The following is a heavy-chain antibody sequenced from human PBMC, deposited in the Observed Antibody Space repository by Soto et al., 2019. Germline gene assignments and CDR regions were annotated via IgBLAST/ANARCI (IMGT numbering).Heavy chain of an antibody. J-gene: IGHJ4*02. V-gene: IGHV3-30-3*01. D-gene: IGHD5-12*01. CDR1: GFPLSRCA. CDR3: AAELGNSGYDGHDY. Sequence: QVQLVESGGGVVQPGTSLRLSCAASGFPLSRCAMHWVRQAPGKGLEWVAVIIYDGSDKYYADSVQGRFTISRDNSKNTLYLQMNSLRPEDTAVYYCAAELGNSGYDGHDYWGQGTLVTVSS. CDR2: IIYDGSDK.